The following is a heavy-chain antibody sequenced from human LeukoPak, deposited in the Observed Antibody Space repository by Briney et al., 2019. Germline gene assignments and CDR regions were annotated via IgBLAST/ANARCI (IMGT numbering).Heavy chain of an antibody. CDR1: GGFISSGSYY. Sequence: SETLSLTCTVSGGFISSGSYYWTWIRQPAGKGLEWIGRIYTSGSTNYNPSLKSRVTISVDTSKNQFSLKLSSVTAADTAVYYCARESSSFFFFDYWGQGTLVTVSS. D-gene: IGHD6-6*01. J-gene: IGHJ4*02. CDR2: IYTSGST. V-gene: IGHV4-61*02. CDR3: ARESSSFFFFDY.